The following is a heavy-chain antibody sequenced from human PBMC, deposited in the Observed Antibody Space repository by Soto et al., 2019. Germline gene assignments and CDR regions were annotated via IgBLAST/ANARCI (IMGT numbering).Heavy chain of an antibody. CDR1: GGSISSGDYY. V-gene: IGHV4-30-4*01. Sequence: QVQLQESGPGLVKPSQTLSLTCTVSGGSISSGDYYWSWIRQPPGKGLEWIGYIYYSGSTYYNPSLKSRVTISVDTSKNQFSLKLSSVTAADTAVYYCARAGRNYYDSSGLDYWGQGTLVTVSS. CDR3: ARAGRNYYDSSGLDY. J-gene: IGHJ4*02. D-gene: IGHD3-22*01. CDR2: IYYSGST.